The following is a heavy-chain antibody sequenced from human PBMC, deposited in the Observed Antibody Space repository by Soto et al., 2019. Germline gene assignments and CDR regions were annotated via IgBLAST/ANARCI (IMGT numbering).Heavy chain of an antibody. D-gene: IGHD3-3*01. CDR2: ISYDATKE. Sequence: QVQLMESGGGVVHPGESLRLSCATSGFTFVNFALHWVRQVPGKGLEWVAGISYDATKEYYADSVKGQFIISRDSSKNTVFLQMNDLRPEDTAVYFCAREGPLDIWSGLGLDYWGQGTLVTVSS. V-gene: IGHV3-30-3*01. CDR3: AREGPLDIWSGLGLDY. CDR1: GFTFVNFA. J-gene: IGHJ4*02.